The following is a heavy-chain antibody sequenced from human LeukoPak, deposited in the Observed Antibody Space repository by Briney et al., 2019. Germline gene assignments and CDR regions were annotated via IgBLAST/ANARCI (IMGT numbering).Heavy chain of an antibody. V-gene: IGHV4-59*01. CDR2: IYSIGGTT. Sequence: SETLSLTCTVSGGSMSSACWSWIRQSPGKGLEWIGCIYSIGGTTNYNPSLKSRVTISVDTSKNLFSLKLSSVTAADTAVYYCARESSGCPDYWGQGTLVTVSS. J-gene: IGHJ4*02. CDR3: ARESSGCPDY. D-gene: IGHD6-19*01. CDR1: GGSMSSAC.